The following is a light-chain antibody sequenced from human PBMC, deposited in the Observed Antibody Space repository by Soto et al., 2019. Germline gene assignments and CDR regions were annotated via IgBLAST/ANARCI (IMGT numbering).Light chain of an antibody. CDR2: AAS. Sequence: DLQMTQSPSSLSASVGDRVTITCRASQSISSYLNWYQQKPGKAPKLLIYAASSLQSGVPSRFSGSGSGTDFTLTISSLQPEDFAPYYCQQSYSTPGTFGQGTKVEIK. V-gene: IGKV1-39*01. CDR3: QQSYSTPGT. CDR1: QSISSY. J-gene: IGKJ1*01.